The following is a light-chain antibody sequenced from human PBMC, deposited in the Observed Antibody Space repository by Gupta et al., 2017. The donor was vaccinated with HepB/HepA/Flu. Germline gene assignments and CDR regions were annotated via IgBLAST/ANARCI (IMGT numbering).Light chain of an antibody. Sequence: DIVLTQSPATLSLSPGVRATLSWGASQSVGGRLAWYQQKPGQAPRLLIYDSSNRAAGVPARFSGSGFGTDFSLTITYLEPEDFAVYYCQQRDSCPSTFGQGTRLEIK. CDR2: DSS. J-gene: IGKJ5*01. CDR3: QQRDSCPST. V-gene: IGKV3-11*01. CDR1: QSVGGR.